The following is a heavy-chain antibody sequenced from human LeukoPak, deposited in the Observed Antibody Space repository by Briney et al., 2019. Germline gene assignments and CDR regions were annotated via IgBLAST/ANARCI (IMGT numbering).Heavy chain of an antibody. CDR2: IFGSGGST. D-gene: IGHD6-19*01. CDR3: AKTTTGYSSGRFPGWPVDY. CDR1: GFTFSSYA. J-gene: IGHJ4*02. V-gene: IGHV3-23*01. Sequence: GGSLRLSCAASGFTFSSYAMYWVRQAPGKGLEWVSGIFGSGGSTHYADSVKGRFTISGDNSKNTVYLQMNSLRAEDTAVYYCAKTTTGYSSGRFPGWPVDYWGQGTLVTVSS.